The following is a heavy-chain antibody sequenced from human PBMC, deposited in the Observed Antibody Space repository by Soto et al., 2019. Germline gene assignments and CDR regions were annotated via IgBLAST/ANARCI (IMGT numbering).Heavy chain of an antibody. Sequence: VESLKISCKGSGYIFTSYWISCVLQMPGKGLEWMGRIDPSDSYTNYSPSFQGHVTISADKSISTAYLQWSSLKASDTAMYYCAQGPSNYDNNWFDPWGQGTLVTVS. CDR2: IDPSDSYT. J-gene: IGHJ5*02. CDR1: GYIFTSYW. D-gene: IGHD4-4*01. CDR3: AQGPSNYDNNWFDP. V-gene: IGHV5-10-1*01.